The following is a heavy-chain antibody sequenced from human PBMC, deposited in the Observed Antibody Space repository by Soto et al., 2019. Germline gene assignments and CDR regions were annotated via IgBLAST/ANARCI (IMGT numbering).Heavy chain of an antibody. CDR3: ARGLATLPVFAFDI. CDR1: GISLSTSGVG. Sequence: PTQTLTLTCTLSGISLSTSGVGLGWIRQTPGKALEWLALVYWNDDKHYSPSLKSRLTITKDTSKNQAILTMTNMDPADTATYYCARGLATLPVFAFDIWGQGTVVTVSS. CDR2: VYWNDDK. V-gene: IGHV2-5*01. D-gene: IGHD1-1*01. J-gene: IGHJ3*02.